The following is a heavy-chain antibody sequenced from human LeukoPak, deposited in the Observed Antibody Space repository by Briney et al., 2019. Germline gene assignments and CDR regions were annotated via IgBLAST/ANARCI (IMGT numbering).Heavy chain of an antibody. CDR1: GGSISSYY. D-gene: IGHD2-2*01. CDR2: IYYSGST. J-gene: IGHJ2*01. CDR3: ASAYCSSSSCYPHYWYFDL. V-gene: IGHV4-59*12. Sequence: SETLSLTCTVSGGSISSYYWSWIRQPPGKGLEWIGYIYYSGSTNYNPSLQSRVTISVDSSKNQFSLKLSSVTAADTAVYYCASAYCSSSSCYPHYWYFDLWGRGTLVTVSS.